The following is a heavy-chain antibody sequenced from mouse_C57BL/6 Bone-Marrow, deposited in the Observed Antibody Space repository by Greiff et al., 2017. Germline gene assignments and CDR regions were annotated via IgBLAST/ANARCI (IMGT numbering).Heavy chain of an antibody. CDR1: GFTFSSYG. J-gene: IGHJ1*03. V-gene: IGHV5-6*02. CDR3: ARRFITTVVADRDWYFDV. Sequence: EVKLQESGGDLVKPGGSLKLSCAASGFTFSSYGMSWVRQTPDKRLEWVATISSGGSYTYYPDSVKGRFTISRDNAKNTLYLQMSSLKSEDTAMYYCARRFITTVVADRDWYFDVWGTGTTVTVSS. D-gene: IGHD1-1*01. CDR2: ISSGGSYT.